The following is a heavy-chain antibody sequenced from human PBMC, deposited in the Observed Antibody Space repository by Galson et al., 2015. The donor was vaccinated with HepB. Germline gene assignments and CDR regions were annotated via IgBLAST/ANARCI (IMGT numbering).Heavy chain of an antibody. J-gene: IGHJ2*01. Sequence: SLRLSCAASGFTFSSYGMHWVRQAPGKGLEWVAVISYDGSNKYYADSVKGRFTISRDNSKNMVSLQMNSLRAEDTAVYYCARDRSVRYFDLWGRGTLVTVSS. CDR3: ARDRSVRYFDL. V-gene: IGHV3-30*03. D-gene: IGHD6-19*01. CDR1: GFTFSSYG. CDR2: ISYDGSNK.